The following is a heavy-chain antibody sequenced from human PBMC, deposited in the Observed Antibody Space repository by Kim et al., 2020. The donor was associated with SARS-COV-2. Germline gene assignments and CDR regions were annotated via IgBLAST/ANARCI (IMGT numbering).Heavy chain of an antibody. J-gene: IGHJ2*01. CDR2: IYTSGST. CDR3: ARTWWRPDYGDYVDWYFDL. Sequence: SETLSLTCTVSGGSISSGSYYWSWIRQPAGKGLEWIGRIYTSGSTNYNPSLKSRVTISVDTSKNQFSLKLSSVTAADTAVYYWARTWWRPDYGDYVDWYFDLWGRGTLVTVSS. D-gene: IGHD4-17*01. V-gene: IGHV4-61*02. CDR1: GGSISSGSYY.